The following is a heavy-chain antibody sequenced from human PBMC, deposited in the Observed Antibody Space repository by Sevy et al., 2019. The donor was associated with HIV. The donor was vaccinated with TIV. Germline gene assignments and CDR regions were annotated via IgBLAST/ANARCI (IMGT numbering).Heavy chain of an antibody. CDR1: GFTFSNAW. CDR3: TTDLHY. CDR2: IKSKTYGGTT. V-gene: IGHV3-15*01. Sequence: GGSLRLSCAASGFTFSNAWMSWVRQAPGKGLEWVGRIKSKTYGGTTDYAAPVKGRFTISRDDSKNTLYLQMNSLKTEDTAVYYCTTDLHYWGQGTLVTVSS. J-gene: IGHJ4*02.